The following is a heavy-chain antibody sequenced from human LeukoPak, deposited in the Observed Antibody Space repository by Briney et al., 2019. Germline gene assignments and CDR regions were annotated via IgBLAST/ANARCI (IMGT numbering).Heavy chain of an antibody. Sequence: SETLSLTCAVSGYSISSGYYWGWIRQPPGKGLEWIGSIYHSGSTYYNPSLKSRVTISVDTSKNQFSLKLSSVTAADTAVYYCARDMSPSRYSSGWYAWGQGTLVTVSS. CDR2: IYHSGST. CDR3: ARDMSPSRYSSGWYA. V-gene: IGHV4-38-2*02. D-gene: IGHD6-19*01. CDR1: GYSISSGYY. J-gene: IGHJ5*02.